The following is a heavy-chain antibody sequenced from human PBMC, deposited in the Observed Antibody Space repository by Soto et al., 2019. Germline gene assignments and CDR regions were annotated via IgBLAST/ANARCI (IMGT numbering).Heavy chain of an antibody. CDR2: ISGSGSST. CDR3: AKGLATFYYYGMDV. Sequence: GGSLRLSCAASGFTFSSYAMTWVRQAPGKGLDWVSAISGSGSSTYYAASVKGRFTISRDNSKNTLYLQMNSLRAEDTAVYYCAKGLATFYYYGMDVWGQGTTVSVSS. V-gene: IGHV3-23*01. J-gene: IGHJ6*02. CDR1: GFTFSSYA. D-gene: IGHD3-9*01.